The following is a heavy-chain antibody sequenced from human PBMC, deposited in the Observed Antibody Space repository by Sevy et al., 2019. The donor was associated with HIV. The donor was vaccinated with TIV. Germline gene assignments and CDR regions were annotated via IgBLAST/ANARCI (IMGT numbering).Heavy chain of an antibody. V-gene: IGHV4-34*01. CDR2: INHSGST. Sequence: SETLSLTCAVYGGSFSGYYWSWIRQPPGKGLEWVGEINHSGSTNYNPSLKTRVTISVDTSKNQFSLKLSSVTAADTAVYYCARGRGGSYPYYYYYGMDVWGQGTTVTVSS. CDR3: ARGRGGSYPYYYYYGMDV. D-gene: IGHD1-26*01. J-gene: IGHJ6*02. CDR1: GGSFSGYY.